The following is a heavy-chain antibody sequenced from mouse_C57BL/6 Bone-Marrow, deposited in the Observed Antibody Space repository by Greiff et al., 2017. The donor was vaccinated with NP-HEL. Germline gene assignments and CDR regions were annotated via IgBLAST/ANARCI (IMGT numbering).Heavy chain of an antibody. D-gene: IGHD6-1*01. CDR1: GFTFSSYA. Sequence: EVQLVESGEGLVKPGGSLKLSCAASGFTFSSYAMSWVRQTPEKRLEWVAYISSGGDYIYYADTVKGRFTISIDNARSTLYLQMSSLKSEDTAMYYCTIDLYSLCVWGTGTTVTVSS. CDR3: TIDLYSLCV. V-gene: IGHV5-9-1*02. CDR2: ISSGGDYI. J-gene: IGHJ1*03.